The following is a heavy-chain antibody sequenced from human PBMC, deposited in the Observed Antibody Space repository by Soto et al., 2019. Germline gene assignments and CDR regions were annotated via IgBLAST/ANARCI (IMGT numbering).Heavy chain of an antibody. D-gene: IGHD6-19*01. CDR3: ARGAVASTVCVDY. Sequence: QVQLVESGGGVVQPGRSLRLSCAASGFTFSSYGMHWVRQAPGKGLEWVALIWFDGSNKYYADSVKGRFTISRDNSKNTLYLQMNRMRAEDTAVYYCARGAVASTVCVDYWGQGTLVTVSS. CDR1: GFTFSSYG. V-gene: IGHV3-33*01. CDR2: IWFDGSNK. J-gene: IGHJ4*02.